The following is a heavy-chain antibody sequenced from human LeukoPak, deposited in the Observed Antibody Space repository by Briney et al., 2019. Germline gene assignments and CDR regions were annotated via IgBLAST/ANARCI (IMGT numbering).Heavy chain of an antibody. Sequence: SGTLSLTCAVSGGSISSSNWWSWVRQPPGKGLEWIGSIYYSGSTYYNPSLKSRVTISVDTSKNQSSLKLSSVTAADTAVYYCARLGTYYDFWSGYFPGYGMDVWGQGTTVTVSS. CDR3: ARLGTYYDFWSGYFPGYGMDV. D-gene: IGHD3-3*01. J-gene: IGHJ6*02. CDR2: IYYSGST. V-gene: IGHV4-4*02. CDR1: GGSISSSNW.